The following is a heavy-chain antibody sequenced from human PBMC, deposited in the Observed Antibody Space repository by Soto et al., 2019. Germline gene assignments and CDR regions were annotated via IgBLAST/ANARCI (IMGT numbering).Heavy chain of an antibody. CDR2: FDPEDGET. CDR1: GYTLTELS. CDR3: ATLGHYDILTGYLNWFDP. J-gene: IGHJ5*02. Sequence: ASVKVSCKVSGYTLTELSMHWVRQAPGKGLEWMGGFDPEDGETIYAQKFQGRVTMTEDTSTDTAYMELSSLRSEDTAVYYCATLGHYDILTGYLNWFDPWGQGTLVTVS. D-gene: IGHD3-9*01. V-gene: IGHV1-24*01.